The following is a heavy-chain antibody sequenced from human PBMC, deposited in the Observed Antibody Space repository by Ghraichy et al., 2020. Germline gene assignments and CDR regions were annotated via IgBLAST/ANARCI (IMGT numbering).Heavy chain of an antibody. V-gene: IGHV3-48*02. CDR2: ISSNSSTI. D-gene: IGHD6-19*01. CDR3: AREDSSGWQDRDY. J-gene: IGHJ4*02. CDR1: GFTFSSYS. Sequence: GGSLRLSCAASGFTFSSYSMNWVRQAPGKGLEWVSDISSNSSTIYYADSVKGRFTISRDNAKNSLYLQMNSLRDEDTAVYYCAREDSSGWQDRDYWGQGTLVTVSS.